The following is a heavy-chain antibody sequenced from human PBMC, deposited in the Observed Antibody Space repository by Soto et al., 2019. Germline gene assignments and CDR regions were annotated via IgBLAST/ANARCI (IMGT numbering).Heavy chain of an antibody. CDR3: ATALRDILTGYYSKEYDAFDI. CDR1: GYTLTELS. Sequence: ASVKVSCKVSGYTLTELSMHWVRQAPGKGLEWTGGFDPEDGETIYAQKFQGRVTMTEDTSTDTAYMELSSLRSEDTAVYYCATALRDILTGYYSKEYDAFDIWGQGTMVTVSS. D-gene: IGHD3-9*01. V-gene: IGHV1-24*01. J-gene: IGHJ3*02. CDR2: FDPEDGET.